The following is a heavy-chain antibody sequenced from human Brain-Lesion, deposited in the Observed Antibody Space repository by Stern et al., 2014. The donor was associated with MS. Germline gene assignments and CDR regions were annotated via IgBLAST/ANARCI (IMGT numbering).Heavy chain of an antibody. V-gene: IGHV4-31*03. CDR1: GGSINSGGYY. J-gene: IGHJ4*02. Sequence: VQLVESGPGLVKPSQTLPLTCTVSGGSINSGGYYWSWIRQYPGKGLEWLGNIYYNGSAYYDPSLKSRLSMSIDTSKNQFSLNLNSVTAADTAVYYCARGARYSDSSGYYFYFDYWGQGTLVTVSS. CDR2: IYYNGSA. CDR3: ARGARYSDSSGYYFYFDY. D-gene: IGHD3-22*01.